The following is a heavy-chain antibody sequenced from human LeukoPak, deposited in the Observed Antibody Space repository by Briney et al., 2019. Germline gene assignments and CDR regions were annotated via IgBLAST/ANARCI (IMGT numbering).Heavy chain of an antibody. CDR1: GFTFSSYW. D-gene: IGHD4/OR15-4a*01. Sequence: GGSLRLSCAASGFTFSSYWMSWVRQAPGKGLEWVANIKQDGSEEYYVDSVKGRFTISRDNANNSLYLQMSSLRAEDTAVYYCASGCRTFDYWGQGTLVTVSS. J-gene: IGHJ4*02. CDR2: IKQDGSEE. V-gene: IGHV3-7*03. CDR3: ASGCRTFDY.